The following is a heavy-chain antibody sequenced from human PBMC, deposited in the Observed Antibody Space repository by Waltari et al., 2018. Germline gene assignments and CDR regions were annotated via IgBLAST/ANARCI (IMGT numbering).Heavy chain of an antibody. CDR3: VTWGDLGNF. CDR1: GFSFNNYW. CDR2: IKQDGSEI. J-gene: IGHJ4*02. V-gene: IGHV3-7*01. D-gene: IGHD7-27*01. Sequence: EVQLVESGGGLAQPGGSLRLSCAGSGFSFNNYWMSWLRQAPGKGLEWVAHIKQDGSEIYYVDSVKGRFSISRDNAKKSLYLQMNSLRGDDTAVFYCVTWGDLGNFWGQGTLVTASA.